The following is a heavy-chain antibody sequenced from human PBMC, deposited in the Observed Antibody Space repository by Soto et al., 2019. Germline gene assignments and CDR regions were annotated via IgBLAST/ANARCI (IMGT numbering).Heavy chain of an antibody. CDR3: ARDMYGRSWYVDY. CDR1: GFTFSSYA. Sequence: EVQLVESAGGLVKPGGSLRLSCAASGFTFSSYAMNWVRQAPGKGLQWVASIASGRNYIHYADKVKGRFTISRDDAKTSLYLEMSSLSAEDTGVYFCARDMYGRSWYVDYWGRGTPVTVSS. V-gene: IGHV3-21*02. J-gene: IGHJ4*02. CDR2: IASGRNYI. D-gene: IGHD6-13*01.